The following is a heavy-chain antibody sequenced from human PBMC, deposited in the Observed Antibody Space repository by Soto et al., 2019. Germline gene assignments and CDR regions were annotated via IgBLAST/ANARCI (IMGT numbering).Heavy chain of an antibody. CDR1: GYTLTGLS. D-gene: IGHD6-13*01. V-gene: IGHV1-24*01. Sequence: GASVKVSCKVSGYTLTGLSMHWVRQAPGKGLEWMGGFDPEDGETIYAQKFQGRVTMTEDTSTDTAYMELSSLRSEDTAVYYCATLIRDSSSWLGWWFGPWGQGTLVTVSS. CDR2: FDPEDGET. CDR3: ATLIRDSSSWLGWWFGP. J-gene: IGHJ5*02.